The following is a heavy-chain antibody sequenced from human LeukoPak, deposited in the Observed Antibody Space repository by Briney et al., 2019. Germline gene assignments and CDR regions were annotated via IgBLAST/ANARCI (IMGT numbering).Heavy chain of an antibody. Sequence: SETLSLTCAVYGGSFSGYYWSWIRQPPGKGLEWLGESNRSGSTNYNPSLKSRVTISVDTSKNQFSLKLSSVTAADTAVYYCAREIPDIVVVPAAIGWFDPWGQGTLVTVSS. CDR3: AREIPDIVVVPAAIGWFDP. V-gene: IGHV4-34*01. D-gene: IGHD2-2*02. CDR2: SNRSGST. J-gene: IGHJ5*02. CDR1: GGSFSGYY.